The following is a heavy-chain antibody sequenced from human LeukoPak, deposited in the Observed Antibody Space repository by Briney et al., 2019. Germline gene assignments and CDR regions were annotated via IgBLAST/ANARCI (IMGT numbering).Heavy chain of an antibody. V-gene: IGHV1-69*04. D-gene: IGHD4-11*01. CDR3: ARGADDYSNYFGEPYYYYYMDV. J-gene: IGHJ6*03. CDR2: IIPILGIA. Sequence: VASVKVSCKASGGTFSSYAISWVRQAPGQGLEWMGRIIPILGIANYAQKFQGRVTITADKSTSTAYMELSSLRSEDTAVYYCARGADDYSNYFGEPYYYYYMDVWGKGITVTVSS. CDR1: GGTFSSYA.